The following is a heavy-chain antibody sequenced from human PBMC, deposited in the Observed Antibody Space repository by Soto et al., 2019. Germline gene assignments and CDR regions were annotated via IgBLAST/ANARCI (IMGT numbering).Heavy chain of an antibody. CDR2: IYYSGST. V-gene: IGHV4-59*01. CDR1: GGSISSYY. Sequence: SETLSLTCTVSGGSISSYYWSWIRQPPGKGLEWIGYIYYSGSTNYNPSLKSRVTISVDTSKNQFSLKLSSVTSADTAVYYCARTGGGPNIVVVVAATRGYAFDIWGQGTMVTVSS. J-gene: IGHJ3*02. CDR3: ARTGGGPNIVVVVAATRGYAFDI. D-gene: IGHD2-15*01.